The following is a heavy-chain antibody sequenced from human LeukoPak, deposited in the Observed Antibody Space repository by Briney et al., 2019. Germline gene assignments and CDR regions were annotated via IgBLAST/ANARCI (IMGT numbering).Heavy chain of an antibody. CDR1: GVTFSSYG. J-gene: IGHJ3*02. Sequence: GRSLRLSCAASGVTFSSYGMHWVRQAPGKGLEWVAVISYDGNNFYYAASVKGRFTISRYNFKSTLYLQMNSLRAEDTALYYCAGRDYSGAFDIWGQRTMVTVSS. CDR3: AGRDYSGAFDI. D-gene: IGHD4-17*01. V-gene: IGHV3-30*03. CDR2: ISYDGNNF.